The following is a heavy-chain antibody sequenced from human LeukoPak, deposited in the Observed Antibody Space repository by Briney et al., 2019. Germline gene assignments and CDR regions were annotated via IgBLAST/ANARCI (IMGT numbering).Heavy chain of an antibody. D-gene: IGHD3-22*01. J-gene: IGHJ4*02. V-gene: IGHV3-48*02. CDR3: ARGILDSSGYAYYFDY. Sequence: PGGSLRLSCVASGFTFSSYSVNWVRQAPGKGLEWVSYSRSSDNTIRYADSVKGRFTVSGANSKNTLYLQMNSLRDEDTAVYYCARGILDSSGYAYYFDYWGQGTLVTVSS. CDR2: SRSSDNTI. CDR1: GFTFSSYS.